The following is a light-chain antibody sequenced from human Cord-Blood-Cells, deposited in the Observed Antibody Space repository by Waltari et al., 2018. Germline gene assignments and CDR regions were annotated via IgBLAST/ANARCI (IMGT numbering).Light chain of an antibody. J-gene: IGLJ2*01. CDR3: NSLDSSGNHVV. CDR1: SLRSFY. CDR2: GKN. V-gene: IGLV3-19*01. Sequence: SSELTQDPAVSVALGQTVRITCQGASLRSFYTSWYQQKPGQAPVLVIYGKNNRPSGIPDRFSGSISGNTASLTITGAQAEDEADYYCNSLDSSGNHVVFGGGTKLTVL.